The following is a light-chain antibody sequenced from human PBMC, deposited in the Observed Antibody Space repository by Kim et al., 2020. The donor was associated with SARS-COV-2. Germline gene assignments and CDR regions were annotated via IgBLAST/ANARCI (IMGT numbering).Light chain of an antibody. CDR2: SAS. V-gene: IGKV1-12*01. J-gene: IGKJ4*01. Sequence: DIQMTQSPSSVSASVGDRVTITCRASQGISSWLVWYQQKPGKAPKLLIHSASNLESGVPSRFSGSGSGTDFTLTISSLQPEDFATYFCQQGHSLPLTFGGGTKLEI. CDR3: QQGHSLPLT. CDR1: QGISSW.